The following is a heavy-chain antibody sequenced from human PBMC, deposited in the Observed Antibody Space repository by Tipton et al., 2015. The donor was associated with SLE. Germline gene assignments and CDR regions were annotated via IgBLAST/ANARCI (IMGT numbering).Heavy chain of an antibody. CDR1: GGSFSDYY. V-gene: IGHV4-34*01. J-gene: IGHJ4*02. CDR2: VNHSGST. Sequence: TLSLTCAVYGGSFSDYYWSWIRQPPGKGLEWIGEVNHSGSTNYNPSLKSRVIISVDTSKNQFSLKLSSVTAADTAVYYCARQGIAVRYFDYWGQGTLVTVSS. D-gene: IGHD6-19*01. CDR3: ARQGIAVRYFDY.